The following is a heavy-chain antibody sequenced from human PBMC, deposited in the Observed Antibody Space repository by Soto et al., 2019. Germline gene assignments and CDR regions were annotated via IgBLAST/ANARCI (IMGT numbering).Heavy chain of an antibody. V-gene: IGHV3-21*01. CDR2: NSSSSSYI. CDR3: ARSPSMTTVSLDY. D-gene: IGHD4-17*01. J-gene: IGHJ4*02. Sequence: GGSLRLSCAASGFTFSSYSMNWVRKAPGKGLEWVSSNSSSSSYIYYADSVKGRFTISRDNAKNSLYLQMNSLRAEDTAVYYCARSPSMTTVSLDYWGQGTLVTVSS. CDR1: GFTFSSYS.